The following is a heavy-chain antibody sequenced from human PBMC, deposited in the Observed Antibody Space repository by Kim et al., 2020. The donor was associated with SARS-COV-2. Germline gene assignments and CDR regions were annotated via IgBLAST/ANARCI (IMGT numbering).Heavy chain of an antibody. CDR2: ISGSGGST. V-gene: IGHV3-23*01. CDR1: GFTFSSYA. D-gene: IGHD3-9*01. J-gene: IGHJ4*02. CDR3: AKDRVDIRYFDWLLYGYFDY. Sequence: GGSLRLSCAASGFTFSSYAMSWVRQAPGKGLEWVSAISGSGGSTYYADSVKGRFTISRDNSKNTLYLQMNSLRAEDTAVYYCAKDRVDIRYFDWLLYGYFDYWGQGTLVTVSS.